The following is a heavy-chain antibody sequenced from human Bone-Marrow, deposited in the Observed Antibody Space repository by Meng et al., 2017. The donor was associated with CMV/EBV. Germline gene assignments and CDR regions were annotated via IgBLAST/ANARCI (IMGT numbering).Heavy chain of an antibody. V-gene: IGHV4-39*07. CDR3: ARRRGYCSSTSCYNFDY. J-gene: IGHJ4*02. CDR1: GGSISSSSYY. Sequence: SETLSLTCTVSGGSISSSSYYWGWIRQPPGKGLEWIGSIYYSGSTYYNPSLKSRVTISVDTSKNQFSLKLSSVTAADTAVYYCARRRGYCSSTSCYNFDYWGQGTLVTASS. D-gene: IGHD2-2*02. CDR2: IYYSGST.